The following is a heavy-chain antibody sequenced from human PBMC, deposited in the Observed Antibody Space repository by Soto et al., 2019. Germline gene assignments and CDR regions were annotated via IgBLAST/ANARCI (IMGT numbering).Heavy chain of an antibody. CDR2: ISNSGTT. CDR1: GGSISSSSYY. D-gene: IGHD1-7*01. J-gene: IGHJ4*02. Sequence: SETLSLTCTVSGGSISSSSYYWGWIRQPPGKGLEWIGSISNSGTTYYNPSLKSRVTISVDTSKNQFSLKLTSVTAADTAIYYCVGDGKIRNYYYWGQGTLVTVSS. CDR3: VGDGKIRNYYY. V-gene: IGHV4-39*01.